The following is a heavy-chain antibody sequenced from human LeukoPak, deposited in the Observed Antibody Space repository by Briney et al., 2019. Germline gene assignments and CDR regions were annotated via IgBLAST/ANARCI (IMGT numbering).Heavy chain of an antibody. CDR1: GFTFSHYS. V-gene: IGHV3-33*08. CDR3: ARDYGSGSYYVFDY. CDR2: IWYDGSNK. D-gene: IGHD3-10*01. J-gene: IGHJ4*02. Sequence: PGGSLRLSCVASGFTFSHYSMNWVRQAPGKGLEWVAVIWYDGSNKYYADSVKGRFTISRDNSKNTLYLQMNSLRAEDTAVYYCARDYGSGSYYVFDYWGQGTLVTVSS.